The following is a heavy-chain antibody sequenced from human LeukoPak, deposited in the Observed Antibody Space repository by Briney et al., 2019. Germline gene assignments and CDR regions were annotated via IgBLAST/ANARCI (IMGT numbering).Heavy chain of an antibody. J-gene: IGHJ4*02. Sequence: GGSLRLSCAASGFTFSSYAMHWVRQAPGKGLEWVAVISYDGSNKYYADSVKGRLTISRDNSKNTLYLQMNSLRAEDTAVYYCARYSSSSFDYWGQGTLVTVSS. V-gene: IGHV3-30-3*01. D-gene: IGHD6-6*01. CDR1: GFTFSSYA. CDR3: ARYSSSSFDY. CDR2: ISYDGSNK.